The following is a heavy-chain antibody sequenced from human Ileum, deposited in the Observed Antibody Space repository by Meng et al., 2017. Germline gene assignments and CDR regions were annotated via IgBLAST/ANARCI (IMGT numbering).Heavy chain of an antibody. Sequence: GESLKISCAASGFTISDHYMDWVRQAPGKGLEWIGRTRNKVNSYTTEYAASVKGRFTISRDDSKNSLYLQMNSLKAEDTAVYYCASGLGVRGAFDIGGQGTMVTVS. D-gene: IGHD3-10*01. J-gene: IGHJ3*02. V-gene: IGHV3-72*01. CDR2: TRNKVNSYTT. CDR1: GFTISDHY. CDR3: ASGLGVRGAFDI.